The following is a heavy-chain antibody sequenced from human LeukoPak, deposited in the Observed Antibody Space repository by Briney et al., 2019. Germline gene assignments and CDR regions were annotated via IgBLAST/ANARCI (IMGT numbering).Heavy chain of an antibody. D-gene: IGHD3-3*01. CDR2: ISSSSSYI. CDR1: GFTFSSYS. CDR3: ARDSSEPGGTFWSGYYYYYYMDV. Sequence: GGSLRLSCAASGFTFSSYSMNWVRQAPGKGLEWVSSISSSSSYIYYADSVKGRFTISRDNAKNSLYLQMNSLRAEDAAVYYCARDSSEPGGTFWSGYYYYYYMDVWGKGTLVTVSS. J-gene: IGHJ6*03. V-gene: IGHV3-21*01.